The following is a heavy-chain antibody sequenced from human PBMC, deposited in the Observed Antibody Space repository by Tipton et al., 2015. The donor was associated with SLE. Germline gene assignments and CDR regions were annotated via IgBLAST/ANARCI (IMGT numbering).Heavy chain of an antibody. Sequence: QVQLVQSGAEVKRPGASVKVSCKASGYTFTGYYMHWVRQVPGQGLEWMGRINPNSGGTNFAQKFQGRVTLTRDTSISTGYMELTSLRSDDTAVYYCARDEFFDRSGYYIDYWGQGTLVTVSS. CDR3: ARDEFFDRSGYYIDY. V-gene: IGHV1-2*06. CDR1: GYTFTGYY. CDR2: INPNSGGT. D-gene: IGHD3-22*01. J-gene: IGHJ4*02.